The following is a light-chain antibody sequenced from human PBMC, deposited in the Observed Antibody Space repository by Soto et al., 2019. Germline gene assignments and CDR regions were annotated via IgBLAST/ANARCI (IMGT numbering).Light chain of an antibody. V-gene: IGKV3-11*01. Sequence: EIVLTQSPVTLSFSPGEGXPLXSRASQSVGNYLAWYQQKPGQAPRLLIYDVSKTATGIPGRFSGSGFGTDFTLTISGLEPDDFAVYYCQQYGSSGTFGQGTKVDIK. CDR1: QSVGNY. J-gene: IGKJ1*01. CDR2: DVS. CDR3: QQYGSSGT.